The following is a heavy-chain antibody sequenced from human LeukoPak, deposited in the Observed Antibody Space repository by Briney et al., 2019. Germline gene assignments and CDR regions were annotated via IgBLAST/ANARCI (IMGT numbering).Heavy chain of an antibody. Sequence: GESLKISCKGSGYSFISYWIGWVRQMPGKGLEWMGIIYPGDSDIRYRPSFQGQVTISVDKSISTAYLQWISLKAADTAMYYCARRYYDSSGYYYFDYWGQGTLVTVSS. CDR2: IYPGDSDI. V-gene: IGHV5-51*01. D-gene: IGHD3-22*01. CDR3: ARRYYDSSGYYYFDY. CDR1: GYSFISYW. J-gene: IGHJ4*02.